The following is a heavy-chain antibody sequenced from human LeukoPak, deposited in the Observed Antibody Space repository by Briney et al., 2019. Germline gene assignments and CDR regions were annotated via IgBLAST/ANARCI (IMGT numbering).Heavy chain of an antibody. CDR3: ARGKEVITMLRGLKPGYYFDY. D-gene: IGHD3-10*01. CDR1: GGSISSSSYY. J-gene: IGHJ4*02. CDR2: IYYSGST. V-gene: IGHV4-39*07. Sequence: KPSETLSLTCTVSGGSISSSSYYWGWIRQPPGKGLEWIGSIYYSGSTYYNPSLKSRVTISVDTSKNQFSLKLSSVTAADTAVYYCARGKEVITMLRGLKPGYYFDYWGQGTLVTVSS.